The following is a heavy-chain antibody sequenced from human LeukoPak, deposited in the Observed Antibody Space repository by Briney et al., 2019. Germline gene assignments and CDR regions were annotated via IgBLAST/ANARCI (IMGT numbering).Heavy chain of an antibody. D-gene: IGHD2-21*01. Sequence: ASVKVSCKASGYTFINYYMHWVRQPPGQGLEWMGIINPSGGSTSYAQKFQGRVTMTRDTSTSTVYMELSSLRSEDTAVYYCARDESTSILWWWGQGTLVTVSS. V-gene: IGHV1-46*01. J-gene: IGHJ1*01. CDR2: INPSGGST. CDR3: ARDESTSILWW. CDR1: GYTFINYY.